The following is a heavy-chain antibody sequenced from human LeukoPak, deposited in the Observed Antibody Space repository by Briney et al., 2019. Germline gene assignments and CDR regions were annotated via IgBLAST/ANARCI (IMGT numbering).Heavy chain of an antibody. D-gene: IGHD2-21*01. Sequence: GGSLRLSCAASGFTFNTYGMHWVRQAPGKGLEWVAVISYDGGTQHYADSVKGRFIISRDNPRNTLYLQMNSLRAEDTAVYYCTRGGGGSFPHYWGQGTLVTVSS. V-gene: IGHV3-30*03. J-gene: IGHJ4*02. CDR2: ISYDGGTQ. CDR1: GFTFNTYG. CDR3: TRGGGGSFPHY.